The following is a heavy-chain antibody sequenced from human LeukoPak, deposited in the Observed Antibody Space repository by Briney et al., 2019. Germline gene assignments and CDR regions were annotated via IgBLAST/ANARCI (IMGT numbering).Heavy chain of an antibody. Sequence: ASVKVSCKVSGYTLTELSMHWVRQAPGKGLEWMGGFDPEDGETIYAQKFQGRVTMTEDTSTDTAYMELSSLRSEDTAVYYCATPRAGETWTQLSSWGQGTLVTVSS. V-gene: IGHV1-24*01. CDR3: ATPRAGETWTQLSS. CDR1: GYTLTELS. J-gene: IGHJ4*02. CDR2: FDPEDGET. D-gene: IGHD5-18*01.